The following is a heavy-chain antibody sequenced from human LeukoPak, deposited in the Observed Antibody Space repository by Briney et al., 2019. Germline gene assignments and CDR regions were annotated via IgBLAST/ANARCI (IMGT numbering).Heavy chain of an antibody. V-gene: IGHV4-4*07. CDR1: GGSISSYY. CDR2: IYTSGST. J-gene: IGHJ3*02. CDR3: ARDDCSSTSCYKGAFDI. D-gene: IGHD2-2*02. Sequence: SETLSLTCTVSGGSISSYYWSWIRQPAGKGLGWIGRIYTSGSTNYNPSLKSRVTMSVDTSKSQFSLKLSSVTAADTAVYYCARDDCSSTSCYKGAFDIWGQGTMVTVSS.